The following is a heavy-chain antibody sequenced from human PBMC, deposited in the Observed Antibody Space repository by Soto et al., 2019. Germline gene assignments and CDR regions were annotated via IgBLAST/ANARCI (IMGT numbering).Heavy chain of an antibody. V-gene: IGHV3-7*01. Sequence: PGGSLRLSCAASGFTFSSYWMSWVRQAPGKGLEWVANIKQDGSEKYYVDSVKGRFTISRDNAKNSLYLQMNSLRAEDTAVYYCASNSRGSWYDDAFDIWGQETMVTVSS. J-gene: IGHJ3*02. CDR3: ASNSRGSWYDDAFDI. CDR2: IKQDGSEK. D-gene: IGHD2-15*01. CDR1: GFTFSSYW.